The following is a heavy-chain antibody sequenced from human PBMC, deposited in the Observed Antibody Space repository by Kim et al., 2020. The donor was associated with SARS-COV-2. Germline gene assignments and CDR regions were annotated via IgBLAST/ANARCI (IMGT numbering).Heavy chain of an antibody. D-gene: IGHD3-10*01. CDR3: ARVRNAEDGEDKYYIDV. CDR1: GYTFTNYA. CDR2: ISGYNGDS. Sequence: ASVKVSCRASGYTFTNYAITWVRQAPGQGLEWVGWISGYNGDSKSAPKFEDRVTLIADTSTSTAYMELRSLRSDDTALYYCARVRNAEDGEDKYYIDVWG. J-gene: IGHJ6*03. V-gene: IGHV1-18*01.